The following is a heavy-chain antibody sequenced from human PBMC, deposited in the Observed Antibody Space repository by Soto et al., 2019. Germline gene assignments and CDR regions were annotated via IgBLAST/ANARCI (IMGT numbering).Heavy chain of an antibody. J-gene: IGHJ3*02. CDR1: GYSFTSYW. Sequence: PGXSLKISCKGSGYSFTSYWVGXVRQMPGKGLEWMGIIYPGDSDTRYSPSFQGQVTISADKSISTSYLQWSSLKASDTAMYYCASLAYCGGDCHYDAFDIWGQGTMVTVSS. V-gene: IGHV5-51*01. D-gene: IGHD2-21*02. CDR3: ASLAYCGGDCHYDAFDI. CDR2: IYPGDSDT.